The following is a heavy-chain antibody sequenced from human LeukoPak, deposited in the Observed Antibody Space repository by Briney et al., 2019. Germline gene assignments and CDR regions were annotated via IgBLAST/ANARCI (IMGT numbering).Heavy chain of an antibody. D-gene: IGHD3-10*01. CDR2: ISYDGSNK. V-gene: IGHV3-30-3*01. CDR3: ARDDSLGGFQH. Sequence: GGSLRLSCAASGFTFSSYAMHWVRQAPGKGLERVAVISYDGSNKYYADFVKGRFTISRDNSKNTLYLQMNSLRAEDTAVYYCARDDSLGGFQHWGQGTLVTVSS. J-gene: IGHJ1*01. CDR1: GFTFSSYA.